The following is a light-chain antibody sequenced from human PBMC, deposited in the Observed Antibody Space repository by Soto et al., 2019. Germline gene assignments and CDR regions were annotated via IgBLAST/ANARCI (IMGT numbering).Light chain of an antibody. V-gene: IGKV1-5*03. CDR2: EAS. CDR3: QQYNDRFPYT. Sequence: DIEMTQSPSTLSASVGDRVTISCRASQSVSRWLAWYQQKPGTAPKLLIYEASTLDSGVPSRFSGSRSGTEFTLTVSSLQPDDFATYYCQQYNDRFPYTFGQGTKLEIK. J-gene: IGKJ2*01. CDR1: QSVSRW.